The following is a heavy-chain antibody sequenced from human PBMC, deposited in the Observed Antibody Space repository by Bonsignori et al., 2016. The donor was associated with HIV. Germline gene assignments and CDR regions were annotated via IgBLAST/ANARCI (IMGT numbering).Heavy chain of an antibody. D-gene: IGHD3-10*01. CDR2: IYYSGSS. CDR1: GGSISSSSYY. J-gene: IGHJ4*02. CDR3: VRDAVTMIRGVITPAYFDY. Sequence: QLQLQESGPGLLKPSETLSLTCSVSGGSISSSSYYWGWIRQTPGKGLEWIGSIYYSGSSNYNPSLKSRVSISLDRSKNQFSLKVNSVSAADTAVYYCVRDAVTMIRGVITPAYFDYWGQGTLVTV. V-gene: IGHV4-39*07.